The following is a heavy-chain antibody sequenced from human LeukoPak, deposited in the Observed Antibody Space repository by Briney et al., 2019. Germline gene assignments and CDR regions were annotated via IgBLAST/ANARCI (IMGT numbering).Heavy chain of an antibody. V-gene: IGHV3-23*01. J-gene: IGHJ4*02. CDR1: GFTFTTFA. CDR3: ANLVATGLDY. Sequence: QTGGSLTLSCPADGFTFTTFAMSWVRQAPGKWLEWVSAINSVGSSTYYADSVKGRFTISRDNSKNTLDLQMNSLRAEDTALYYCANLVATGLDYWGQGTLVTVSS. D-gene: IGHD3-10*01. CDR2: INSVGSST.